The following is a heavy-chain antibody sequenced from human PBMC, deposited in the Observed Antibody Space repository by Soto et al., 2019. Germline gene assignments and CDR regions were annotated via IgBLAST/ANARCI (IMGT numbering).Heavy chain of an antibody. Sequence: KTSETLSLTCAVSGGSISSSNWWSWVRQPPGKGLEWIGEIYHSGSTNYNPSLKSRVTISVDKSKNQFSLKLSSVTAADTAVYYCARDVWEAAGRGMDVWGQGTTVTVSS. CDR1: GGSISSSNW. D-gene: IGHD6-13*01. V-gene: IGHV4-4*02. J-gene: IGHJ6*02. CDR3: ARDVWEAAGRGMDV. CDR2: IYHSGST.